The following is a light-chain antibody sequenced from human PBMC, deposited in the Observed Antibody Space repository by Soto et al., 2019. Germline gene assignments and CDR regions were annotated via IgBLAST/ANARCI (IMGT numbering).Light chain of an antibody. CDR1: QTISSW. Sequence: DIQMTQSPSTLSGSVGARVTITCRASQTISSWLAWYQQKPGKAPKLLIYKASTLKSGVPSRFSGSGSGTEFTLTISRLQPDEFATYYCQHYTSYSESFGQGTKVELK. J-gene: IGKJ1*01. V-gene: IGKV1-5*03. CDR2: KAS. CDR3: QHYTSYSES.